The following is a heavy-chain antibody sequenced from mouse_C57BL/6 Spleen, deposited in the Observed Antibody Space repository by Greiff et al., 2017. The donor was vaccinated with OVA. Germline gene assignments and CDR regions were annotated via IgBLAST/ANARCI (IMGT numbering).Heavy chain of an antibody. J-gene: IGHJ4*01. D-gene: IGHD2-4*01. CDR1: GYTFTSYW. CDR3: ARWGDYDVYAMDY. CDR2: IHPNSGST. V-gene: IGHV1-64*01. Sequence: VQLQQPGAELVKPGASVKLSCKASGYTFTSYWMHWVKQRPGQGLEWIGMIHPNSGSTNYNEKFKSKATLTVDKSSSTAYMQLSSLTSEDSAVYYCARWGDYDVYAMDYWGQGTSVTVSS.